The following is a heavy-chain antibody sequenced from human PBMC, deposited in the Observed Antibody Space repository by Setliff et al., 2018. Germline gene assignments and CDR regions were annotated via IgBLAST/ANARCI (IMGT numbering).Heavy chain of an antibody. Sequence: SETLSLTCTVSGGSISTTDYYWGWTRQPPGKGLEWIGCVYYSGNTYYSPSLKSRVTMFVDTSKNQFSLMLYSVTAADTAIYYCARYDSSGYSENYYFDYWGQGTLVTV. D-gene: IGHD3-22*01. CDR1: GGSISTTDYY. CDR3: ARYDSSGYSENYYFDY. V-gene: IGHV4-39*07. CDR2: VYYSGNT. J-gene: IGHJ4*02.